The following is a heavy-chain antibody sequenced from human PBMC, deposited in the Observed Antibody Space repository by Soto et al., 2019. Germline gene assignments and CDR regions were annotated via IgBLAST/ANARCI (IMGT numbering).Heavy chain of an antibody. J-gene: IGHJ5*02. V-gene: IGHV4-59*01. D-gene: IGHD2-2*01. CDR1: GGSISSYY. Sequence: SETLSLTCTVSGGSISSYYWSWIRQPPGKGLEWIGYIYYSGSTNYNPSLKSRVTISVDTSKNQFSLKLSTVTAADTAVYYCARYQYWFDPWGQGTLVTVSS. CDR2: IYYSGST. CDR3: ARYQYWFDP.